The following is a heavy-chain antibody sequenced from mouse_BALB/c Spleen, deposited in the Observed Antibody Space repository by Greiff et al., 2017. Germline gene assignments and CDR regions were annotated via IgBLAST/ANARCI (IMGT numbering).Heavy chain of an antibody. J-gene: IGHJ4*01. Sequence: ESGPGLVKPSQSLSLTCTVTGYSITSDYAWNWIRQFPGNKLEWMGYISYSGSTSYNPSLKSRISITRDTSKNQFFLQLNSVTTEDTATYYCARWILRYYAMDYWGQGTSVTVSS. D-gene: IGHD1-1*01. CDR1: GYSITSDYA. CDR2: ISYSGST. V-gene: IGHV3-2*02. CDR3: ARWILRYYAMDY.